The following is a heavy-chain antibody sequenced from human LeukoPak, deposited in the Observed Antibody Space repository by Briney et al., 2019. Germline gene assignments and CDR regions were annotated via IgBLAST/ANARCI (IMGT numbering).Heavy chain of an antibody. CDR3: ARDSSLSGWFDP. Sequence: SETLSLTCTVSGGSISSGSYYWSWIRQPAGKGLEWIGRIYTSGSTIYNPSLKSRVTISLDTSKNQFSLKLSSMTAADTAVYYCARDSSLSGWFDPWGQGTLVTVSS. CDR1: GGSISSGSYY. V-gene: IGHV4-61*02. CDR2: IYTSGST. D-gene: IGHD3-10*01. J-gene: IGHJ5*02.